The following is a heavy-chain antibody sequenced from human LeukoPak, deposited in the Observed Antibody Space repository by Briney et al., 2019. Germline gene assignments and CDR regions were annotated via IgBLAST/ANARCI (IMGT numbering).Heavy chain of an antibody. Sequence: GGSLRLSCAASGFTFSDYYMGWIRQAPGKGLEWISYITNNHGAMFYADSLEGRFTIFRDNAKNSLYLQMNSLRAEDTAVYYCASPDYYDSSGFGYWGQGTLVTVSS. CDR2: ITNNHGAM. J-gene: IGHJ4*02. CDR3: ASPDYYDSSGFGY. V-gene: IGHV3-11*04. D-gene: IGHD3-22*01. CDR1: GFTFSDYY.